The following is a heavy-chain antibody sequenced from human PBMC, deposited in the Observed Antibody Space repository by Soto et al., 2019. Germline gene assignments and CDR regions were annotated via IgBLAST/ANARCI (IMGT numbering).Heavy chain of an antibody. V-gene: IGHV1-69*02. D-gene: IGHD2-2*01. CDR3: ATTPTYCSSSSCQAWFDP. Sequence: QVQLVQSGAEEKKPGSSVKVSCKASGGTFSSYTINWVRQAPGQGLEWMGRIIPILSITNYEQQFQGRVTITADRSMRTAYMELSSLTFEDMAVYYCATTPTYCSSSSCQAWFDPWGQGTLVTVSS. J-gene: IGHJ5*02. CDR1: GGTFSSYT. CDR2: IIPILSIT.